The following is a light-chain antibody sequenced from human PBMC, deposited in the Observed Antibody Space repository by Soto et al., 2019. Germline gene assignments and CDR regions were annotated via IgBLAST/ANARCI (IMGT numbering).Light chain of an antibody. J-gene: IGKJ1*01. CDR1: QGISSY. CDR3: QNYYNAPET. V-gene: IGKV1-27*01. Sequence: DIQMTQSPSSLSASVEDRVTITCRASQGISSYLAWYQQRPGKVPKVLIYAASTLHSGVPSRFSGSGSGTDFTLTISNVQPEDVATYYCQNYYNAPETFGQGTKVEIK. CDR2: AAS.